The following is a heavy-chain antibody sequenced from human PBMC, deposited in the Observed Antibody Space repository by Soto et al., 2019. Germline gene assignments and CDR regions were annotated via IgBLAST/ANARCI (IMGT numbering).Heavy chain of an antibody. Sequence: QVQLQETGPGLVKPSQTLSLTCTVSGGSISSGGYYWSWIRQHPGKGLEWIGYIYYSGSTYYNPSLKSRVTISVDTSKNQFSLKLSSVTAADTAVYYGAMSSSWYQGLGGSANWYFDLWGRGTLVTVSS. D-gene: IGHD6-13*01. CDR1: GGSISSGGYY. V-gene: IGHV4-31*03. CDR2: IYYSGST. J-gene: IGHJ2*01. CDR3: AMSSSWYQGLGGSANWYFDL.